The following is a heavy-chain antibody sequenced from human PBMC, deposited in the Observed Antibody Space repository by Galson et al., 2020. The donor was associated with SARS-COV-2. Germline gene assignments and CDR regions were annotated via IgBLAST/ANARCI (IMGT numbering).Heavy chain of an antibody. CDR1: GGSISSGDYY. Sequence: SETLSLTCTVSGGSISSGDYYWSWIRQPPGKGLEWIGYIYYSGSTYYNPSLKSRVTISVDTSKNQFSLKLSSVTAADTAVYYCARDLFDYGDYVGAFDIWGQGTMVTVSS. J-gene: IGHJ3*02. D-gene: IGHD4-17*01. CDR2: IYYSGST. CDR3: ARDLFDYGDYVGAFDI. V-gene: IGHV4-30-4*01.